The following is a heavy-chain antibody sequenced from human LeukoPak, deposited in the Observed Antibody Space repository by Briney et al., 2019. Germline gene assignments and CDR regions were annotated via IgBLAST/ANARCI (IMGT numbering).Heavy chain of an antibody. J-gene: IGHJ4*02. CDR1: GFTFSSYS. D-gene: IGHD6-13*01. CDR2: TSAGGTPV. Sequence: GGSLRLSCAASGFTFSSYSMNWVRLAPGKGLEWISYTSAGGTPVYYADSVEGRFTVSRDNEKNSLYLQLNSLRADDTAVYYCARDFRSSSWYIGDYWGQGAQVTVSP. V-gene: IGHV3-48*01. CDR3: ARDFRSSSWYIGDY.